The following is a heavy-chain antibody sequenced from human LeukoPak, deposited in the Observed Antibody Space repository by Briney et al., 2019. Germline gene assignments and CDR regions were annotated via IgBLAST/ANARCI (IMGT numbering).Heavy chain of an antibody. D-gene: IGHD2-2*01. CDR3: ARAYCSSTSCPSYMDV. Sequence: ASVKVSCKASGYTFTSYDINWVRQATGQGLEWMGWMNPNSGNTGYAQKFQGRATITRNTSISTAYMELSSLRSEDTAVYYCARAYCSSTSCPSYMDVWGKGTTVTVSS. CDR2: MNPNSGNT. V-gene: IGHV1-8*03. CDR1: GYTFTSYD. J-gene: IGHJ6*03.